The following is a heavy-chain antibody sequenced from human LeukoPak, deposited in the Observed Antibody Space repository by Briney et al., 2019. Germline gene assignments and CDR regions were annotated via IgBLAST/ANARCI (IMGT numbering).Heavy chain of an antibody. D-gene: IGHD5-12*01. V-gene: IGHV1-18*01. Sequence: ASVKDSCKASGYTFTSYGISWVRQAPGQGLEWMGWISAYNGNTKYAQTLQGRVTMTTDTSTSTAYMELRSLRSDDTAVYYCTSTGYSGHDPLHYWGRGTLVTVSS. J-gene: IGHJ4*02. CDR2: ISAYNGNT. CDR1: GYTFTSYG. CDR3: TSTGYSGHDPLHY.